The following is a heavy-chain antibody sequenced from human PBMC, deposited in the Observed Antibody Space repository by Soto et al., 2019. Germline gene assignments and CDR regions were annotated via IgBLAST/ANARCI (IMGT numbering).Heavy chain of an antibody. Sequence: SETLSLTCTVSGGSISSYYWSWIRQPPGKGLEWIGYIYYSGSTNYNPSLKSRVTISVDTSKNQFSLKLSSVTAADTAVYYCARVTHSGSYYSPSWFDPWGQGTLVTVSS. CDR2: IYYSGST. V-gene: IGHV4-59*01. CDR1: GGSISSYY. D-gene: IGHD1-26*01. J-gene: IGHJ5*02. CDR3: ARVTHSGSYYSPSWFDP.